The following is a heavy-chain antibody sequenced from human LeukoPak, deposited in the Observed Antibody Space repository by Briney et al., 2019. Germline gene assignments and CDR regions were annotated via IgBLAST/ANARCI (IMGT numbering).Heavy chain of an antibody. D-gene: IGHD3-16*01. Sequence: SETLSLTCTVSGASISSYYWSWIRQPPGEGLEWIGYIYYSGSTNYNPSLKSRVTISVDTSKNQFSLKLSSVTAADSALYYCTRMGSGYYSAMDVWGQGTPVTVSS. J-gene: IGHJ6*02. CDR1: GASISSYY. CDR3: TRMGSGYYSAMDV. CDR2: IYYSGST. V-gene: IGHV4-59*01.